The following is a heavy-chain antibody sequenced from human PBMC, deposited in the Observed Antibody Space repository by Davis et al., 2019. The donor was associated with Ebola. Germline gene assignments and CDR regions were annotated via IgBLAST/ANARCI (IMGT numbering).Heavy chain of an antibody. Sequence: ASVKVSCKASGYTFIGYYIHWVRQAPGQGLEWMGWINPNSGGTNYAQKFQGRVTMTEDTSTDTAYMELSSLRSDDTAVYYCATGGLELPHYYYYGMDVWGQGTTVTVSS. CDR2: INPNSGGT. J-gene: IGHJ6*02. CDR1: GYTFIGYY. V-gene: IGHV1-2*02. CDR3: ATGGLELPHYYYYGMDV. D-gene: IGHD1-26*01.